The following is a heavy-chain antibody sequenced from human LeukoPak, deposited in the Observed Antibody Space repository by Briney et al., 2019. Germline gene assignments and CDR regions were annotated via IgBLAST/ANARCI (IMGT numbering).Heavy chain of an antibody. CDR2: NYSGGNT. CDR1: WFPLHSNY. D-gene: IGHD1-14*01. Sequence: PGGSLRLSCSASWFPLHSNYISLVRPGSGEGLGLVSVNYSGGNTYYADTVKGRFTISRENSKNTLYLQMNSLRAEDTAVYYCARDSGRGYFDYWGQGTLVTVSS. V-gene: IGHV3-53*01. J-gene: IGHJ4*02. CDR3: ARDSGRGYFDY.